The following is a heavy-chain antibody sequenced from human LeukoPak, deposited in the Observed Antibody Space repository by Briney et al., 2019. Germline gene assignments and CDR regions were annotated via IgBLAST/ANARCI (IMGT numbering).Heavy chain of an antibody. Sequence: PGGSLRLSCAASGFTFSSYSMNWVRQAPGKGLEWVSSISSSSSYIYYADSVKGRFTISRDNAKNSLYLQMNSLRAEDTAVYYCARDYDSSGYYDYWGQGTLVTASS. D-gene: IGHD3-22*01. V-gene: IGHV3-21*01. CDR3: ARDYDSSGYYDY. CDR2: ISSSSSYI. CDR1: GFTFSSYS. J-gene: IGHJ4*02.